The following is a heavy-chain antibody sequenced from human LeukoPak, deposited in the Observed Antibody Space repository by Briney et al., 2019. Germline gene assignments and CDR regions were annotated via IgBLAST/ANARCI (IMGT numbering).Heavy chain of an antibody. Sequence: ASVKVSCTPSGYTFTAYYMHWVRQAPGQGLEWMGWINPKSGGTNYAQKFQGRVTMTRDTSSHTAYMELSRLRSADTAVYYRAREQYGFDPWGQGTLVTGSS. CDR3: AREQYGFDP. V-gene: IGHV1-2*02. D-gene: IGHD2-2*01. J-gene: IGHJ5*02. CDR2: INPKSGGT. CDR1: GYTFTAYY.